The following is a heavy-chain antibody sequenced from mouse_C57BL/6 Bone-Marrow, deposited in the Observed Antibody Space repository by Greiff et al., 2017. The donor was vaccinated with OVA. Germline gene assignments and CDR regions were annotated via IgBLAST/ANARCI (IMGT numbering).Heavy chain of an antibody. CDR1: GYTFTSYG. Sequence: VKLQQSGAELARPGASVKLSCKASGYTFTSYGISWVKQRTGQGLEWIGEIYPRSGNTYYNEKFKGKATLTADKSSSTAYMELRSLTSEDSAVYFCAFYYSNYLYYFDYWGQGTTLTVSS. D-gene: IGHD2-5*01. V-gene: IGHV1-81*01. J-gene: IGHJ2*01. CDR3: AFYYSNYLYYFDY. CDR2: IYPRSGNT.